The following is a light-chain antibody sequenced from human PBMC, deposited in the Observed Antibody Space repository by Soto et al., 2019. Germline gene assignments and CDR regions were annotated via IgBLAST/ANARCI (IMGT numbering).Light chain of an antibody. CDR2: KAS. V-gene: IGKV1-5*03. CDR1: QSISSW. CDR3: QQYHSYSPWT. Sequence: DIQMTQSPSTLSASVGDRVTITCRASQSISSWLAWYQQKPGKAPKLLIYKASSLESGVPSRFSGSGSGTEFTLTISSLQPDDFATYYCQQYHSYSPWTFGQGTKV. J-gene: IGKJ1*01.